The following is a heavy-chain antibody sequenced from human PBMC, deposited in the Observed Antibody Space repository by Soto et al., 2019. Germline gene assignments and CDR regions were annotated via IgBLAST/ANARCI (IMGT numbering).Heavy chain of an antibody. CDR3: ARAGNDILTGYEGPYYYYGMDV. V-gene: IGHV3-11*01. Sequence: QVQLVESGGGLVKPGGSLRLSCAASGFTFSDYYMSWIRQAPGKGLEWVSYISSSGSTIYYADSVKGRFTISRDNAKNSLYLQMNSLRAEDTAVYYCARAGNDILTGYEGPYYYYGMDVWGQGTTVTVSS. D-gene: IGHD3-9*01. CDR1: GFTFSDYY. CDR2: ISSSGSTI. J-gene: IGHJ6*02.